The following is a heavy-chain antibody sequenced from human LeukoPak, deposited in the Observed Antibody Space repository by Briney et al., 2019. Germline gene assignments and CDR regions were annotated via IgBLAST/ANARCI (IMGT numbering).Heavy chain of an antibody. Sequence: PSETLSLTCTVSGGSISSYYWSWIRQPPGKGLEWIGYIYYSGTTNYNPSLESRVTISVDTSKSQFSLKLSSVTATDTAVYYCARSRGGSSWLNYFDSWGQGALVTVSS. CDR3: ARSRGGSSWLNYFDS. J-gene: IGHJ4*02. D-gene: IGHD6-13*01. V-gene: IGHV4-59*08. CDR2: IYYSGTT. CDR1: GGSISSYY.